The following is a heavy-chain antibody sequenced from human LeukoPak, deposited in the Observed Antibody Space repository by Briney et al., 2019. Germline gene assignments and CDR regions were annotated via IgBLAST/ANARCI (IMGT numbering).Heavy chain of an antibody. CDR2: IYYSGST. D-gene: IGHD4-11*01. CDR1: GGSISSYY. CDR3: ARVRTSYSNYGFDAFDI. J-gene: IGHJ3*02. Sequence: SETLSLTCTVSGGSISSYYWSWIRQPPGKGLGWIGYIYYSGSTNYNPSLKSRVTISVDTSKNQFSLKLSSVTAADTAVYYCARVRTSYSNYGFDAFDIWGQGTMVTVSS. V-gene: IGHV4-59*01.